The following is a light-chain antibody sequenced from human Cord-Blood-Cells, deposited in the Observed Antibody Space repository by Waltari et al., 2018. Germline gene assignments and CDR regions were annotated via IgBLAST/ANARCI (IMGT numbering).Light chain of an antibody. J-gene: IGLJ3*02. CDR1: SGINVGTYR. CDR2: YKSDSDK. V-gene: IGLV5-45*02. CDR3: MIWHSSAWV. Sequence: QAVLTQPSSLSASPGASASLTRTLPSGINVGTYRIYWYQQKPGSPPQYLLRYKSDSDKQQGSGVPSRFSGSKDASANAGILLISGLQSEDEADYYCMIWHSSAWVFGGGTKLTVL.